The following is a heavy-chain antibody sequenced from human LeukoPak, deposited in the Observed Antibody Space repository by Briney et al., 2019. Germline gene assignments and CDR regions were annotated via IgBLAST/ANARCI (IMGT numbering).Heavy chain of an antibody. V-gene: IGHV4-38-2*01. CDR3: ARPHCSGGSCFFGTYFDC. D-gene: IGHD2-15*01. CDR2: IHHSGST. J-gene: IGHJ4*02. Sequence: SETLSLTFPVSGHSISSGSYWGWLRQPPGKGLEWIGSIHHSGSTYYNPSLKSRVAISVDTSKNHFSLKLSSVTAADTAVYYCARPHCSGGSCFFGTYFDCWGQGTLVTVSS. CDR1: GHSISSGSY.